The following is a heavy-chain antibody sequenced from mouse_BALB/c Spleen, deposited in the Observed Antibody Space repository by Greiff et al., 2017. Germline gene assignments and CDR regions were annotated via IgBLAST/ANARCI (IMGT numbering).Heavy chain of an antibody. Sequence: VQLKQSGPGLVKPSQSLSLTCTVTGYSITSDYAWNWIRQFPGNKLEWMGYISYSGSTSYNPSLKSRISITRDTSKNQFFLQLNSVTTEDTATYYCASGYGNYAWFAYWGQGTLVTVSA. V-gene: IGHV3-2*02. D-gene: IGHD2-10*02. J-gene: IGHJ3*01. CDR1: GYSITSDYA. CDR3: ASGYGNYAWFAY. CDR2: ISYSGST.